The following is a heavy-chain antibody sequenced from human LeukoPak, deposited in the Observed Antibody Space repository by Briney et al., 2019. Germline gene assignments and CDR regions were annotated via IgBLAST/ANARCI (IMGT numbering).Heavy chain of an antibody. CDR3: ARDRAPIRY. V-gene: IGHV4-59*01. CDR2: IYYSGDI. J-gene: IGHJ4*02. CDR1: GGSISGYY. D-gene: IGHD5-24*01. Sequence: SETLSLTCAVSGGSISGYYWSWIRQPPGKGLEWIGYIYYSGDIHHNPSLKSRVTMSVDTSKNQFSLKLSSVTAADTAVYYCARDRAPIRYWGQGTLVTVSS.